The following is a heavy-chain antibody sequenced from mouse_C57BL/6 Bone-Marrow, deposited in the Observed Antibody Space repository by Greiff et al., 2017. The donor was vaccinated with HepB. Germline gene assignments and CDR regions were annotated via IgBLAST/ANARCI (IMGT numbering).Heavy chain of an antibody. D-gene: IGHD1-1*01. CDR2: IDPENGDT. J-gene: IGHJ4*01. CDR1: GFNIKDDY. CDR3: TAIYYYGSSPS. V-gene: IGHV14-4*01. Sequence: VQLKQSGAELVRPGASVKLSCTASGFNIKDDYMHWVKQRPEQGLEWIGWIDPENGDTEYASKFQGKATITADTSSNTAYLQLSSLTSEDTAVYYCTAIYYYGSSPSWGQGTSVTVSS.